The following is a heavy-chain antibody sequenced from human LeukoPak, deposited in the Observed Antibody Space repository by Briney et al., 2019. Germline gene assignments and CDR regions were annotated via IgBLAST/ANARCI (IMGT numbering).Heavy chain of an antibody. J-gene: IGHJ5*02. Sequence: SVKVSCKASGGTFSSYAISWVRQAPGQGLEWMGGIIPIFGTANYAQKFQGRVTITADESASTAYMELSSLRSEDTAVYYCARARALFYCSSTSCYGFDPWGQGTLVTVSS. CDR2: IIPIFGTA. CDR3: ARARALFYCSSTSCYGFDP. D-gene: IGHD2-2*01. CDR1: GGTFSSYA. V-gene: IGHV1-69*13.